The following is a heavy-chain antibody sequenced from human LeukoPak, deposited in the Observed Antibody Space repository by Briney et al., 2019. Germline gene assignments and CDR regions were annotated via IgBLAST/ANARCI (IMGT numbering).Heavy chain of an antibody. CDR1: GFTFSSYA. D-gene: IGHD3-10*01. CDR3: ARAADYGSGSYGGDFDY. CDR2: ISSNGGST. V-gene: IGHV3-64*01. J-gene: IGHJ4*02. Sequence: GGSLRLSCAASGFTFSSYAMHWVRQAPGKGLEYVSAISSNGGSTYYANSVKGRFTISRDNSKNTLYLQMGSLRAEDMAVYYCARAADYGSGSYGGDFDYWGQGTLVTVSS.